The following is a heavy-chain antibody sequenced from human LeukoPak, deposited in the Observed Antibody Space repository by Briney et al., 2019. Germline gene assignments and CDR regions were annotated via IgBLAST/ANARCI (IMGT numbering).Heavy chain of an antibody. V-gene: IGHV3-53*01. Sequence: PGGSLRLSCAASGFIFSSYSMNWVRQAPGKGLEWVSVIYSGGSTYYADSVKGRFTISRDNSKNTLYLQMNSLRAEDTAVYYCARDQYVGYDSSGYYFNYYYYGMDVWGQGTTVTVSS. D-gene: IGHD3-22*01. CDR1: GFIFSSYS. J-gene: IGHJ6*02. CDR2: IYSGGST. CDR3: ARDQYVGYDSSGYYFNYYYYGMDV.